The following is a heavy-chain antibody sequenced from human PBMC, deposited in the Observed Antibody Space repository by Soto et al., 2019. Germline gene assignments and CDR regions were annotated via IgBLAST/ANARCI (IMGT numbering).Heavy chain of an antibody. CDR3: ASSVGAAGYFQH. CDR1: GYTFTSYG. V-gene: IGHV1-18*01. Sequence: QVQLVQSGAEVKKPGASVKVSCKASGYTFTSYGISWVRQAPGQGLEWMRWISAYNGNTNYAQKLQGRVTMTTDTSTSTAYMELRSLRSYDTDVYYCASSVGAAGYFQHWGKGKLVTVSS. CDR2: ISAYNGNT. J-gene: IGHJ1*01. D-gene: IGHD6-13*01.